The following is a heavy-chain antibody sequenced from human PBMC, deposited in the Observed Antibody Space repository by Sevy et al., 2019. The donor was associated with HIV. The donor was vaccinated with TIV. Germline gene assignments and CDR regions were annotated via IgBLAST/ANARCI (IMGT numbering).Heavy chain of an antibody. D-gene: IGHD3-16*01. Sequence: AGSLRLSCGASGFIFNRNGMNWVHQAPGKGLEWVAVISNDGSDKQYADSVKGRFTISRDNSRDKLYLQMNNLRVEDTALYSGANSWGRYACSTCLYYHYVMDVWGQGTTVTVSS. CDR3: ANSWGRYACSTCLYYHYVMDV. V-gene: IGHV3-30*18. CDR1: GFIFNRNG. J-gene: IGHJ6*02. CDR2: ISNDGSDK.